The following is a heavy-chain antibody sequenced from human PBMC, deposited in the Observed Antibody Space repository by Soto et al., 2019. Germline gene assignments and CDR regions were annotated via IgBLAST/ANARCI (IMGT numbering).Heavy chain of an antibody. Sequence: PSETLSLTCAAYGGSFSGYYWSWIRQPPGKGLEWVGEINHSGSTNYNPSLKSRVTISVDTSKNQFSLKLSSVTAADTAVYYCARGRGYRSSGHWFDTWGQGTLVTVSS. CDR2: INHSGST. CDR1: GGSFSGYY. J-gene: IGHJ5*02. CDR3: ARGRGYRSSGHWFDT. D-gene: IGHD6-6*01. V-gene: IGHV4-34*01.